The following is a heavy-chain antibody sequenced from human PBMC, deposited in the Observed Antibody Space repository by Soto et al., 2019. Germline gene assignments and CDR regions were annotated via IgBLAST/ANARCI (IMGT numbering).Heavy chain of an antibody. CDR3: AVQLWDSGY. V-gene: IGHV3-23*01. Sequence: EVQLLQSGGRLVQPGGSLTLSCAASGFTFTHYGMAWVRQAPGKGLEWVSSISNTATNTHYADPVEGRFIISRDQSRSTVYLHMNSLRAEDTAVYYCAVQLWDSGYWGQGTLVTVSS. CDR1: GFTFTHYG. J-gene: IGHJ4*02. CDR2: ISNTATNT. D-gene: IGHD5-18*01.